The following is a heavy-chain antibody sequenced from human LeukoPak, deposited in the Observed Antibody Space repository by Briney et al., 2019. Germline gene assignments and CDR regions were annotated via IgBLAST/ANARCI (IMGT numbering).Heavy chain of an antibody. CDR2: ISSDGSIK. D-gene: IGHD6-19*01. CDR3: ARDRSVAMRGYFDY. Sequence: GGSLRLSCAGTGFTFSSYAIHWVRQAPGKGLEWVALISSDGSIKYYADSVKGRFTISRDTSKNTLYLQMNSLRAEDTALYYCARDRSVAMRGYFDYWGQGTLVSVSS. V-gene: IGHV3-30*04. J-gene: IGHJ4*02. CDR1: GFTFSSYA.